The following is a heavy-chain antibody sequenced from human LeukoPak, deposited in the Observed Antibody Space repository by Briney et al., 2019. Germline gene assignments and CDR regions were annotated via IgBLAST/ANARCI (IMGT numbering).Heavy chain of an antibody. D-gene: IGHD6-6*01. Sequence: GGSLRLSCAASGFTFSSYWMHWVRQAPGKGLVWVSRINSDGSSTSYADSVKGRFTISRDNAKNTLYLQMNSLRAEDTAVYYCASGHSSSSGDFDYWGQGTLVTVSS. CDR2: INSDGSST. J-gene: IGHJ4*02. V-gene: IGHV3-74*01. CDR3: ASGHSSSSGDFDY. CDR1: GFTFSSYW.